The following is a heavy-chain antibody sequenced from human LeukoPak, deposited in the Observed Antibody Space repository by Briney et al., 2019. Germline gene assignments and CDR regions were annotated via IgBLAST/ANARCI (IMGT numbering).Heavy chain of an antibody. Sequence: SQTLSLTCTVSGGSISSGGYYWSWIRQPSGKGLEWIGEINHSGSTNYNPSLKSRVTISVDTSKNQFSLKLSSVTAADTAVYYCARRPLDRYSSSWYYYYYYMDVWGKGTTVTVSS. V-gene: IGHV4-30-2*01. D-gene: IGHD6-13*01. CDR1: GGSISSGGYY. CDR3: ARRPLDRYSSSWYYYYYYMDV. J-gene: IGHJ6*03. CDR2: INHSGST.